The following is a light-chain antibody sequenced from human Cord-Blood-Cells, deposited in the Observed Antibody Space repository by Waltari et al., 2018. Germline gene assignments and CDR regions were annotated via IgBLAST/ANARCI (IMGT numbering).Light chain of an antibody. CDR3: SSYTSSSTLV. V-gene: IGLV2-14*01. CDR2: DVS. Sequence: QSALTQPASVSGSPGQSITISCTGTSSDVGGYNYVAWYQQPPGQAPKLMIYDVSKRPSGVSNRFSGSKSGNTASLTISGLQAEDEADYYCSSYTSSSTLVFGGGTKLTVL. J-gene: IGLJ2*01. CDR1: SSDVGGYNY.